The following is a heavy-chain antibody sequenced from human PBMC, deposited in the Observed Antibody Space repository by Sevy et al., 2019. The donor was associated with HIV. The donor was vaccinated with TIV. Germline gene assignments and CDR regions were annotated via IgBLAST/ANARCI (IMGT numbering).Heavy chain of an antibody. V-gene: IGHV3-30*02. J-gene: IGHJ4*02. D-gene: IGHD3-10*01. CDR2: MRHDGINK. CDR1: GFSFSNYG. CDR3: AKSPRGSGTYSVR. Sequence: GGSLRLSCAASGFSFSNYGLHWVRQAPGKGLEWVSFMRHDGINKFYADSVKGRFTISRDNSKNTLFLQMNSLRPEDTAVYFCAKSPRGSGTYSVRWGQGTLVTVSS.